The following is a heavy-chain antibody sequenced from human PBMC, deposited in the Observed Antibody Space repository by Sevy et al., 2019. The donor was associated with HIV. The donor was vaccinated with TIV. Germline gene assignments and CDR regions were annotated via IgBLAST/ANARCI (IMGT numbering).Heavy chain of an antibody. CDR1: GFTFSNYA. Sequence: GGSLRLSCAASGFTFSNYATNWVRQAPGKGLEWVSGISGSGGSGDKTNYADSVKGRFTISRDDSKNSLYLQLNSLRAEATAIYYCARKYDSSGYFDYWGQGTLVTVSS. V-gene: IGHV3-23*01. D-gene: IGHD3-22*01. CDR3: ARKYDSSGYFDY. CDR2: ISGSGGSGDKT. J-gene: IGHJ4*02.